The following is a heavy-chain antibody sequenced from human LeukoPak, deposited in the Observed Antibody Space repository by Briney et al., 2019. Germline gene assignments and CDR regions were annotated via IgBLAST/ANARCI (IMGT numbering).Heavy chain of an antibody. CDR1: GGTFSSYT. Sequence: ASVKVSCKASGGTFSSYTISWVRQAPGQGLEWMGRIIPILGIANYAQKFQGRVTITADKSTSTAYMELSSLRSEDTAVYYCARDECSGGSCYSGLWFDSWGQRTLVTVSS. CDR2: IIPILGIA. D-gene: IGHD2-15*01. J-gene: IGHJ5*01. V-gene: IGHV1-69*04. CDR3: ARDECSGGSCYSGLWFDS.